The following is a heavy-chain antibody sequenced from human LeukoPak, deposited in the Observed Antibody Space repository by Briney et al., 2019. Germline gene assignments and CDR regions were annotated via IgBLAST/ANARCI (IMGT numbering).Heavy chain of an antibody. V-gene: IGHV3-11*01. J-gene: IGHJ4*02. CDR3: ARGEPLSDY. CDR2: ISSSGSTI. Sequence: NPGGSLRLSCAASGFTFSDHYMSWIRQAPGKELEWVSHISSSGSTIFDADSVKGRFTISRDNAKNSLYLQMNSLRAEDTAVYYCARGEPLSDYWGQGTLVTVSS. CDR1: GFTFSDHY.